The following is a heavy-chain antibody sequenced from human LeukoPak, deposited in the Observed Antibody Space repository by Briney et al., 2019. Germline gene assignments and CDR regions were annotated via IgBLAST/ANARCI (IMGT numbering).Heavy chain of an antibody. V-gene: IGHV3-64D*06. CDR2: ISINGGST. Sequence: GGSLRLSCAASGFTFSNACMSWVRQAPGKGLYYVSAISINGGSTYYADSVRGGFTISRDNSKNTLYLQMSSLRPDDTAVYYCVRTYDENPLGWFDPWGQGTLVTVSS. CDR3: VRTYDENPLGWFDP. D-gene: IGHD5-12*01. J-gene: IGHJ5*02. CDR1: GFTFSNAC.